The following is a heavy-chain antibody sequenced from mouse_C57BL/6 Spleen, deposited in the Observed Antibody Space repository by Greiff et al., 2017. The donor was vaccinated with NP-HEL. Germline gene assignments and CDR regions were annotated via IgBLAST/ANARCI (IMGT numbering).Heavy chain of an antibody. Sequence: VQLQQSGPELVKPGASVKISCKASGYTFTDYYMNWVKQSHGKSLEWIGDINPNNGGTSYNQKFKGKATLTVDTSSSTAYMELRSLTSEDSAVYYCASWDWFAYWGQGTLVTVSA. CDR1: GYTFTDYY. J-gene: IGHJ3*01. D-gene: IGHD4-1*01. CDR3: ASWDWFAY. CDR2: INPNNGGT. V-gene: IGHV1-26*01.